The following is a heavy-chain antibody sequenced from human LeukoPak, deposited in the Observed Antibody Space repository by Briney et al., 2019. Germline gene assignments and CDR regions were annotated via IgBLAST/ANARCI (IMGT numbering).Heavy chain of an antibody. Sequence: GASVKVSCKASGGTFSSYAISWVRQAPGQGLEWMGGIIPIFGTANYAQKFQGRVTITADESTSTAYMELSGLRSEDTAVYYCARSIEQQLARNYYGMDVWGQGTTVTVSS. D-gene: IGHD6-13*01. CDR3: ARSIEQQLARNYYGMDV. CDR2: IIPIFGTA. V-gene: IGHV1-69*01. CDR1: GGTFSSYA. J-gene: IGHJ6*02.